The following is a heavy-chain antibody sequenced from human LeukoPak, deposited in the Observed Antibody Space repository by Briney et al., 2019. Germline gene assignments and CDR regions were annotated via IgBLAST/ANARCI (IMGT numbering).Heavy chain of an antibody. V-gene: IGHV1-18*01. CDR2: ISAYNGNT. CDR3: ARPPVYSIGWDLFDY. D-gene: IGHD6-19*01. Sequence: ASVKVSCKASGYTFTSYGISWVRQAPGQGLEWMGWISAYNGNTNYAQKLQGRVTMTTDTSTSTAYMELRSLRSDDTAVYYCARPPVYSIGWDLFDYWGQGTLVTVSS. CDR1: GYTFTSYG. J-gene: IGHJ4*02.